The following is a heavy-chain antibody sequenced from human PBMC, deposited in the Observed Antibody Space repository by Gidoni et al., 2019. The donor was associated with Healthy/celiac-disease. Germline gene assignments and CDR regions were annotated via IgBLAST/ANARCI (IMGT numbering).Heavy chain of an antibody. CDR2: IYYSGST. CDR1: GGSISRYY. Sequence: QVQLQESGPGLVKPSETLSLTCTVSGGSISRYYWSWIRQPPGKGLEWIGYIYYSGSTNYNPSLNRRVTLSVDTSKNQFSLKLSSVTVADTAVYYCASGVLWFGEMYYGMDVWGQGTTVTVSS. CDR3: ASGVLWFGEMYYGMDV. J-gene: IGHJ6*02. D-gene: IGHD3-10*01. V-gene: IGHV4-59*08.